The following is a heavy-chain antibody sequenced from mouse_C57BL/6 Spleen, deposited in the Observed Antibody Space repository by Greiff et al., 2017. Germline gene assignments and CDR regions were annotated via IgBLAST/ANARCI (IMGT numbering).Heavy chain of an antibody. Sequence: QVQRQQPGAELVKPGASVKLSCKASGYTFTSYWMHWVKQRPGRGLEWIGRIDPNNGGTKYNEKFKSKATLTVDKPSSTAYMQLSSLTSEDSAVDCCARELASHWYFDVWGKGTTVTVSS. CDR3: ARELASHWYFDV. D-gene: IGHD6-1*01. CDR2: IDPNNGGT. CDR1: GYTFTSYW. V-gene: IGHV1-72*01. J-gene: IGHJ1*03.